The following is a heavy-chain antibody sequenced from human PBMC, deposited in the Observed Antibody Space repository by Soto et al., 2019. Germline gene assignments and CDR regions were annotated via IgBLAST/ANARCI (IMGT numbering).Heavy chain of an antibody. Sequence: QVQLQESGPGLVKPSETLSLTCTVSGGSISSYYWSWIRQPPGKGLEWIGYIYYSGSTNYNPSLKSRVTISVDTSKNQFSLKLSSVTAADTAVYYCARHGGSYQLNRAFDIWGQGTMVTVSS. CDR1: GGSISSYY. V-gene: IGHV4-59*01. CDR2: IYYSGST. J-gene: IGHJ3*02. CDR3: ARHGGSYQLNRAFDI. D-gene: IGHD1-26*01.